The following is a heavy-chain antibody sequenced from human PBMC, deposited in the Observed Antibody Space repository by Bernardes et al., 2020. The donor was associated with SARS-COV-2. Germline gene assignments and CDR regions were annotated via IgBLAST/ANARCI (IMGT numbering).Heavy chain of an antibody. J-gene: IGHJ4*02. V-gene: IGHV3-23*01. D-gene: IGHD3-3*01. Sequence: GSLSLSCAASGFTFTKYDMSWVRTAPGKGLEWVSGISGSGNTTYYADSVKGRFTISRDNSKNTLFLQMDSLRAEDTAVYYCAKDDDRPLFGAPGFDSWGQGTLVTVSS. CDR2: ISGSGNTT. CDR3: AKDDDRPLFGAPGFDS. CDR1: GFTFTKYD.